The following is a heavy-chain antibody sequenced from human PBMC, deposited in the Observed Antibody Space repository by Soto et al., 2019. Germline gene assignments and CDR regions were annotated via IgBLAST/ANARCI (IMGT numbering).Heavy chain of an antibody. CDR2: IYYRGST. CDR1: GGSIKSGDHY. CDR3: ARALVDCAFDEVCQYYGMDV. J-gene: IGHJ6*02. Sequence: SSETLSLTCSVSGGSIKSGDHYWSWIRQPPGKGLEWIGYIYYRGSTYYNPSLKSRVIISVDTSKNQFSLNLTSLTAADTAVYFCARALVDCAFDEVCQYYGMDVWGQGTTVTVSS. D-gene: IGHD3-9*01. V-gene: IGHV4-30-4*01.